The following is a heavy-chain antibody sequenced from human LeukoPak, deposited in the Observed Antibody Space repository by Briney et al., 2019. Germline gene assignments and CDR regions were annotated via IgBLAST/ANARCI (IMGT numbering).Heavy chain of an antibody. Sequence: GGSLRLSCAASGFTFSSYSMNWVRQAPGKGLEWVSSISSSSSYIYYADSVKGRFTISRDHAKNSLYLQMSSLRVEDTAVYYCAKGGSSSVYYGMDVWGQGTTVTVSS. CDR2: ISSSSSYI. V-gene: IGHV3-21*01. CDR3: AKGGSSSVYYGMDV. CDR1: GFTFSSYS. J-gene: IGHJ6*02. D-gene: IGHD6-6*01.